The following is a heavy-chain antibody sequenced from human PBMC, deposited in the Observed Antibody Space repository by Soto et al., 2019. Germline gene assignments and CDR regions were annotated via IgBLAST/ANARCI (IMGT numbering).Heavy chain of an antibody. Sequence: ASVKVSCKASGYTFSSFGISWVRQAPGQGPEWVGWINPYNGHTDSAQSLQGRVTVSTDTSTSTAYMELRSLRADDTAVYYCARTNGAYANYFDFWGQGTLVPVSS. CDR3: ARTNGAYANYFDF. D-gene: IGHD2-8*01. V-gene: IGHV1-18*01. J-gene: IGHJ4*02. CDR1: GYTFSSFG. CDR2: INPYNGHT.